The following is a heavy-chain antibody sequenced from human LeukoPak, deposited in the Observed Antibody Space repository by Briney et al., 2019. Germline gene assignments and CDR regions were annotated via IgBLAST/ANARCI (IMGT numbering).Heavy chain of an antibody. J-gene: IGHJ6*03. V-gene: IGHV4-59*01. CDR3: ARGTVRGDYYYYMDV. Sequence: PSETLSLTCTVSGGSISSYYWSWIRQPPGKGLEWIGYIYYSGSTNYNPSLKSRVTISVDTSKNQFSLKLSSVTAADTAVCYCARGTVRGDYYYYMDVWGKGTTVTISS. D-gene: IGHD3-10*01. CDR2: IYYSGST. CDR1: GGSISSYY.